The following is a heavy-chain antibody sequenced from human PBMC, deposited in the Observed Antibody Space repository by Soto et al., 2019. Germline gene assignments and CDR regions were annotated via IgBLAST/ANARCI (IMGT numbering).Heavy chain of an antibody. D-gene: IGHD1-26*01. CDR2: INPSGGST. CDR1: GYTFTSYY. CDR3: ARGPAQTYSGSYYGQPLDI. J-gene: IGHJ3*02. V-gene: IGHV1-46*03. Sequence: GASVKVSCKASGYTFTSYYMHWVRQAPGQGLEWMGIINPSGGSTSYAQKFQGRVTMTRDTSTSTVYMELSSLRSEDTAVYYCARGPAQTYSGSYYGQPLDIWGQGTMVTVSS.